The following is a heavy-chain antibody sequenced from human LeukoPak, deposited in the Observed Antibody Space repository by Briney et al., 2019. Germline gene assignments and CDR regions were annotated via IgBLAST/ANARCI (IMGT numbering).Heavy chain of an antibody. D-gene: IGHD2-15*01. J-gene: IGHJ3*02. CDR2: ISGSGTTI. V-gene: IGHV3-11*01. CDR1: GFSFGDYY. Sequence: GGSLRLSCAASGFSFGDYYMSWIRQAPGKGLEWISYISGSGTTIYYADSVKGRFTISRDNAKNSLYLQMKSLRAEDTAVYYCVRDGIVVVVGAFDIWGQGTMVTVSS. CDR3: VRDGIVVVVGAFDI.